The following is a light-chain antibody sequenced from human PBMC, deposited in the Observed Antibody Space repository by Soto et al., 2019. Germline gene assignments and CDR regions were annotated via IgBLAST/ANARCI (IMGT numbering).Light chain of an antibody. CDR2: DAS. Sequence: DIQMTPSPSTLSSSVGDRVTITCRASQSISSWLAWYQQKPGKAPKLLIYDASSLESGVPSRFSGSGSGTEFILTISSLQPDDFATYYCQQYNSYSSTWTFGQGTKVEIK. V-gene: IGKV1-5*01. CDR1: QSISSW. CDR3: QQYNSYSSTWT. J-gene: IGKJ1*01.